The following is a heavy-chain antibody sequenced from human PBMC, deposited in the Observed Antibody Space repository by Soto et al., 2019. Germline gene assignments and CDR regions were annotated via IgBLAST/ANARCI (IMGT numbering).Heavy chain of an antibody. CDR3: ARSLNYDFWSGKIYYMDV. CDR1: GGSVSSGSYY. V-gene: IGHV4-61*01. D-gene: IGHD3-3*01. CDR2: IYYSGST. Sequence: SETLSLTCTVSGGSVSSGSYYWTWIRQPPGKGLEWIGYIYYSGSTNYNPSLKSRVTISVDTSKNQFSLKLSSVTAADTAVYYCARSLNYDFWSGKIYYMDVWGKGTTVTVSS. J-gene: IGHJ6*03.